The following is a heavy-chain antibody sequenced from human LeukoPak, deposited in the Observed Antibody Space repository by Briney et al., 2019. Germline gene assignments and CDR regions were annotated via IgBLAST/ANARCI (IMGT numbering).Heavy chain of an antibody. CDR3: ARGTAPDY. J-gene: IGHJ4*02. CDR1: GGSFSGYY. V-gene: IGHV4-34*01. Sequence: SETLSLTCAVYGGSFSGYYWSWIRQPPGKGLEWIGEINHSGSTNYNPSLKSRVTISVDTSKNQFSLKLSSVTAADTAVYYCARGTAPDYWGQGTLITVSS. CDR2: INHSGST. D-gene: IGHD6-25*01.